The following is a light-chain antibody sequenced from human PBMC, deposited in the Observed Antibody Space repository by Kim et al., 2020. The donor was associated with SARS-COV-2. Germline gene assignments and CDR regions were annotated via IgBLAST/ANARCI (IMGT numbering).Light chain of an antibody. V-gene: IGLV1-44*01. CDR2: TDN. Sequence: GHRVTISCSDSNSNIESKTVNWYQQLPGTAPKLLIYTDNARPSGVPERFSGSKSGISASLAISGLQSEDEADYYCASWDDSLNGPVFGGGTQLTVL. CDR1: NSNIESKT. J-gene: IGLJ3*02. CDR3: ASWDDSLNGPV.